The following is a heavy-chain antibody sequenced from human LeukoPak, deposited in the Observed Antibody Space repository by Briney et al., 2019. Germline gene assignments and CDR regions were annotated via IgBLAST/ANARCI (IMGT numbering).Heavy chain of an antibody. Sequence: GGSLRLSCAASGFTFSNYDMHWLRQAAGKGLEWVSAIGTAGDTYYSASVRGRFTISRGNARNSLFLQMSGLSAGDTAVYYCTSSPAYSSSWEAIDNWGQGTLVTVSS. CDR1: GFTFSNYD. J-gene: IGHJ4*02. D-gene: IGHD6-13*01. V-gene: IGHV3-13*01. CDR2: IGTAGDT. CDR3: TSSPAYSSSWEAIDN.